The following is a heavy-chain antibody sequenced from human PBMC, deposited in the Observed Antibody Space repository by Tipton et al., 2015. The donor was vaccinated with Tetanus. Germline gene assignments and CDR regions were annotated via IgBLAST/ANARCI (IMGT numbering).Heavy chain of an antibody. J-gene: IGHJ4*02. CDR1: GVTVRGTY. CDR3: ARDGLEPSTYWFPVW. CDR2: IFGNDTT. V-gene: IGHV3-53*01. Sequence: GSLRLSCEASGVTVRGTYMSWVRQAPGEGLEWVSLIFGNDTTYYADSVKGRFTIHRDISKNTIFLQMNSLRVEDTAVYYCARDGLEPSTYWFPVWWGQGAQVTVSS. D-gene: IGHD2-8*02.